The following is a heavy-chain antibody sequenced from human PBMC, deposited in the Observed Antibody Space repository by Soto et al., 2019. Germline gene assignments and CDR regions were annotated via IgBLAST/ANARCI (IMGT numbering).Heavy chain of an antibody. Sequence: GGSLRHSCAASGFTFSSYAMSWVRQAPGKGLEWVSAISGSGGSTYYADSVKGRFTISRDNAKNTLYMQMNSLRAEDTAVYYCARALTYYDILTGSIGAQYYYGMDVWGQGTTVTVSS. D-gene: IGHD3-9*01. CDR3: ARALTYYDILTGSIGAQYYYGMDV. V-gene: IGHV3-23*01. CDR1: GFTFSSYA. J-gene: IGHJ6*02. CDR2: ISGSGGST.